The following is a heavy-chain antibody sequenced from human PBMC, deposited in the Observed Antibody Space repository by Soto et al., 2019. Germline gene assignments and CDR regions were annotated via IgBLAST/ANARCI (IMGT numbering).Heavy chain of an antibody. D-gene: IGHD6-13*01. CDR3: AKGSSSFVDYFQH. V-gene: IGHV3-23*01. J-gene: IGHJ1*01. CDR2: ITGSGGST. CDR1: GFSFSSYA. Sequence: EVELLESGGSLVQPGGSLRLSCAASGFSFSSYAMNWVRQAPGKGLEWVSGITGSGGSTYYSDSAKGRFTVSRDKSKNTLYLQMNSLRADDTAVYFCAKGSSSFVDYFQHWGQGTLVTVSS.